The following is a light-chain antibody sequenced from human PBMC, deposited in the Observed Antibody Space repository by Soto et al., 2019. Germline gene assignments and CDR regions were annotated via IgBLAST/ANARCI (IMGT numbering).Light chain of an antibody. J-gene: IGLJ1*01. CDR2: DDF. CDR1: DIGSKS. Sequence: SYVLAQPPSVSVAPGQTAKISCGGDDIGSKSVHWYRQRPGQAPVLVVFDDFDRPSAIPERFSGSNSGNTATLTISRVEAGDGADYYCQVWDSGSDHYVFGTGTKVTVL. CDR3: QVWDSGSDHYV. V-gene: IGLV3-21*02.